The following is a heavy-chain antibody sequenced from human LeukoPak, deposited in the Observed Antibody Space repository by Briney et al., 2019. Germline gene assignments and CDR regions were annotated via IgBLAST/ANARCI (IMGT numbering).Heavy chain of an antibody. V-gene: IGHV4-59*01. D-gene: IGHD1-26*01. CDR1: GGSISSYY. Sequence: SETLSLTCTVSGGSISSYYWSWIRQPPGKGLEWNGYIYYSGSTNYNPSLKSRVTISVDTSKNQFSLKLSSVTAADTAVYYCARDLGIARLAFDIWGQGTMVTVSS. J-gene: IGHJ3*02. CDR2: IYYSGST. CDR3: ARDLGIARLAFDI.